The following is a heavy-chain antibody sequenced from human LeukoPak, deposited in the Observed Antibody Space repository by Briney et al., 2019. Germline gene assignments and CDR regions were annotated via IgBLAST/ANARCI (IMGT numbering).Heavy chain of an antibody. CDR2: ISSSSSYI. J-gene: IGHJ4*02. CDR1: GFTFSSNS. CDR3: ARDRVNSYDMYYFDY. D-gene: IGHD5-18*01. V-gene: IGHV3-21*01. Sequence: PGGSLRLSCAASGFTFSSNSMNWVRQAPGKALEWVSSISSSSSYIYYADSVKGRFTISRDNAKNSLYLQMNSLRAEDTAVYYCARDRVNSYDMYYFDYWGQGTLVTVSS.